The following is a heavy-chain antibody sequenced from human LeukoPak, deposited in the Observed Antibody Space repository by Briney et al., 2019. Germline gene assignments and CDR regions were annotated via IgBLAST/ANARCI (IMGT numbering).Heavy chain of an antibody. CDR2: ISSTGIYT. D-gene: IGHD4-17*01. CDR1: GFTFSDYG. J-gene: IGHJ3*01. V-gene: IGHV3-64*01. CDR3: ARGPTVTTFNAFDL. Sequence: GGSLRLSCVASGFTFSDYGIYWVRQAPGKGLEHVSAISSTGIYTYYANSVRGRFITSRDNSKNTLYLQMGSLRAEDMAVYYCARGPTVTTFNAFDLWGQGTMVTVSS.